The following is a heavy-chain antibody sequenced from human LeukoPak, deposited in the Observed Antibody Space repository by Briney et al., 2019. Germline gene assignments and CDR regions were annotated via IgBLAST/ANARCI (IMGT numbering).Heavy chain of an antibody. J-gene: IGHJ4*02. D-gene: IGHD3-10*01. CDR2: INYNGST. Sequence: SETLSLTCTVSGVTISSYYRSWIRQPPGKGLEWIGHINYNGSTTTNASPMNGVTIIVGKYENQSALKLSSVPTADTAVYYCGTTNSSPYLKSRVSISVDTSKNQFSLKLSSVTAADTAVYYCAREGGSYGSEPRSFDYLVQGALVTVCS. V-gene: IGHV4-59*01. CDR3: GTTNSSPYLKSRVSISVDTSKNQFSLKLSSVTAADTAVYYCAREGGSYGSEPRSFDY. CDR1: GVTISSYY.